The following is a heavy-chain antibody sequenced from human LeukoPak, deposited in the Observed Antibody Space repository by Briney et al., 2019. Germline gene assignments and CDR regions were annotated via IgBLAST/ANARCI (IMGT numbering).Heavy chain of an antibody. J-gene: IGHJ3*02. V-gene: IGHV3-73*01. CDR1: GFTFSGSA. CDR3: TRIKWELLGIAFDI. Sequence: PGGSLKLSCAASGFTFSGSAMHWVRQASGKGLEWVGRIRSKANSYATAYAASVKGRFTISRDDSKNTAYLQMNSLKTEDTAVYYCTRIKWELLGIAFDIWGQGTMVTVSS. CDR2: IRSKANSYAT. D-gene: IGHD1-26*01.